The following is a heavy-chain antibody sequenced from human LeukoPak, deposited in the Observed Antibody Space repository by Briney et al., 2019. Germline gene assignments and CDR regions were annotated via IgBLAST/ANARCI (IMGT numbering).Heavy chain of an antibody. D-gene: IGHD2-21*02. CDR3: ARDRGDDNCGGDCTSYYYYYYGMDV. Sequence: SVKLSCKASGGTFSSYAISWVRQAPGQGLEWMGRIIPILGIANYAQKFQGRVTITADKSTSTAYMELSSLRSEDTAVYYCARDRGDDNCGGDCTSYYYYYYGMDVWGQGTTVTVSS. J-gene: IGHJ6*02. V-gene: IGHV1-69*04. CDR1: GGTFSSYA. CDR2: IIPILGIA.